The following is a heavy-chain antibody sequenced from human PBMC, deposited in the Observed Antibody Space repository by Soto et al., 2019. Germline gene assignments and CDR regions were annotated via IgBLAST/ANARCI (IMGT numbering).Heavy chain of an antibody. CDR2: ISGSGGST. D-gene: IGHD3-22*01. V-gene: IGHV3-23*01. CDR1: GFTFSNYA. Sequence: SLRLSCAASGFTFSNYAMSWVRQPPGKGLEWVSAISGSGGSTYYADSVKGRFTISRDNSKNMLYLQMNSVRAEDTAVYYCAKDYYDSSGYSYFDYWGQGTQVTVSS. J-gene: IGHJ4*02. CDR3: AKDYYDSSGYSYFDY.